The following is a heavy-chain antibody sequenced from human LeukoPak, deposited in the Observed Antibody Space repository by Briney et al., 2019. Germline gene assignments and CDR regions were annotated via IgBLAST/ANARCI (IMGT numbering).Heavy chain of an antibody. CDR2: ISYDGSNK. J-gene: IGHJ4*02. CDR3: AKGPEYSSGWSLDY. Sequence: PGRSLRLSCAASGFTFSGYAMHWVRQAPGMGLEWVAFISYDGSNKNYADSVKGRFTISRDNSKSTLYLQMNNLRVEDTAVYYCAKGPEYSSGWSLDYWGQGTLVTVSS. V-gene: IGHV3-30-3*01. CDR1: GFTFSGYA. D-gene: IGHD6-19*01.